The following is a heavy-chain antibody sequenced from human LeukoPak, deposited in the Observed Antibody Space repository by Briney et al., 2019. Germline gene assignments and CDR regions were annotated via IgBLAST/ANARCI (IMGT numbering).Heavy chain of an antibody. D-gene: IGHD4-17*01. V-gene: IGHV3-21*01. J-gene: IGHJ3*02. CDR2: ISSSSSYI. Sequence: GGSLRLSCAASGFTFSSYSMNWVRQAPGKGLEWVSSISSSSSYIYYADSVKGRFTISRDNAKNSLYLQMNSLRAEDTAVYNCARARSDDYGDYYDAFDIWGQGTMVTVSS. CDR1: GFTFSSYS. CDR3: ARARSDDYGDYYDAFDI.